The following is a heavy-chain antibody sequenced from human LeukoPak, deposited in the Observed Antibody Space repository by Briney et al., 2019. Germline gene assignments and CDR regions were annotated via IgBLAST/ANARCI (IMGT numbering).Heavy chain of an antibody. D-gene: IGHD3-9*01. V-gene: IGHV1-46*01. CDR1: GYTFTNYY. CDR3: ARDGFDILTGYSY. Sequence: ASVKVSCKASGYTFTNYYMHWVRQAPGQGREWMGLINPSDGSTTYAQKFQGRVTMTSDTSTSTVYMDLSSLRSEDTAVYYCARDGFDILTGYSYWGQGTLVTVSS. CDR2: INPSDGST. J-gene: IGHJ4*02.